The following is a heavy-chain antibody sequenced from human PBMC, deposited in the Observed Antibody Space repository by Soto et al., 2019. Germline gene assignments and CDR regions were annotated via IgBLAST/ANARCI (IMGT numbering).Heavy chain of an antibody. D-gene: IGHD3-22*01. V-gene: IGHV1-2*02. CDR1: GYTFTVYY. CDR2: INPNSGGT. Sequence: ASVKVSCKASGYTFTVYYMHCVLQSPVQWLDWMGCINPNSGGTNYAQKFQGRVTMTRDTSISTAYMELSRLRSDDTAVYYCARDRGDYYDSSGYYSIYYFDYWGQGTLVTVSS. CDR3: ARDRGDYYDSSGYYSIYYFDY. J-gene: IGHJ4*02.